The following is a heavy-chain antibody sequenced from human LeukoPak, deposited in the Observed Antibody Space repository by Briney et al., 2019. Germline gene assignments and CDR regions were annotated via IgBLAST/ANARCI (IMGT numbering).Heavy chain of an antibody. CDR1: GGTFISYA. D-gene: IGHD4-17*01. J-gene: IGHJ4*02. V-gene: IGHV1-69*13. CDR3: ARSAVTIQDYGDYPDD. CDR2: ITSIFGTA. Sequence: ASVTVSFKASGGTFISYAISWVRQAPGQGLEWMGGITSIFGTANYAQKFQGRVTITADESTSTAYMELSSLRSEDTAVYYCARSAVTIQDYGDYPDDWGQGTLVTVSS.